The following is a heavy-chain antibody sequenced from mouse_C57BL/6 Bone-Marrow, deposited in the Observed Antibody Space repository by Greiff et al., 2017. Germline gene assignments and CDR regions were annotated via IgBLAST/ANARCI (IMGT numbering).Heavy chain of an antibody. CDR2: ISSGGSYT. CDR3: ARQPLRDWVYWYFDV. D-gene: IGHD4-1*01. CDR1: GFTFSSYG. V-gene: IGHV5-6*02. J-gene: IGHJ1*03. Sequence: EVKVEESGGDLVKPGGSLKLSCAASGFTFSSYGMSWVRQTPDKRLEWVATISSGGSYTYYPDSVKGRFPISRDTAKNTLYLHMSSLKSEDTAMYYCARQPLRDWVYWYFDVWGRGTTVTVSA.